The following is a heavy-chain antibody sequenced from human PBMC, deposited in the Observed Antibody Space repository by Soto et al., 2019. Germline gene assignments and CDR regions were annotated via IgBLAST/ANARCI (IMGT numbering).Heavy chain of an antibody. CDR2: INPNSGGT. CDR1: GYTYTGYY. J-gene: IGHJ6*02. CDR3: ASTHYDDILTGYADYYYGMDV. Sequence: AVKFSCKESGYTYTGYYMHWVRQAHGQGLEWMGWINPNSGGTNYAQKFQGRVTMTRDTSISTAYMELSRLRSDDTAVYYCASTHYDDILTGYADYYYGMDVWGQGTTVTVSS. V-gene: IGHV1-2*02. D-gene: IGHD3-9*01.